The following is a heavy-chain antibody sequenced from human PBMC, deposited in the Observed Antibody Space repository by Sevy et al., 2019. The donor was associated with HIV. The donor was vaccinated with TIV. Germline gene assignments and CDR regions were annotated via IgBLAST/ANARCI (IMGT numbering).Heavy chain of an antibody. CDR3: ARRNAFDI. V-gene: IGHV4-59*08. Sequence: SETLSLTCTVSGGSINSDHWNWIRQPPGKGLEWIGYVYYTGGTNYNPSLKNRVTISVDRTKNQFSLKLTLVTAADTAVYYCARRNAFDIWGQGTMVTVSS. J-gene: IGHJ3*02. CDR2: VYYTGGT. CDR1: GGSINSDH.